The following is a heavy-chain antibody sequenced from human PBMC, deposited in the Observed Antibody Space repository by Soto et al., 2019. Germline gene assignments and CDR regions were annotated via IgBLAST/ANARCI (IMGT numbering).Heavy chain of an antibody. CDR1: GGTFSDYA. D-gene: IGHD6-13*01. Sequence: QVQLVQSGAEVRKSGSSVKVSCKAAGGTFSDYALSWVRQAPGQGLEWMGGIIPMFATTNYAQKFQGRVTITADDSATTAHMELSSLKSEDTAVYYCARGRGIGFSSTWNIYWYYNMDVWGHGTTVTVSS. V-gene: IGHV1-69*01. CDR2: IIPMFATT. CDR3: ARGRGIGFSSTWNIYWYYNMDV. J-gene: IGHJ6*02.